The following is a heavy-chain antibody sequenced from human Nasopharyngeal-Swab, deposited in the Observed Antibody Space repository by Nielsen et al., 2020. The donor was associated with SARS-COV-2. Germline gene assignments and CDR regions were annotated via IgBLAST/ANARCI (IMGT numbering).Heavy chain of an antibody. J-gene: IGHJ6*02. CDR1: GFSFSSYA. V-gene: IGHV3-30-3*01. CDR2: VSHDGSNK. D-gene: IGHD3-10*01. CDR3: ATHGSGRIGGMDV. Sequence: GESLKISCVPSGFSFSSYAMHWVRQAPGKGLEWVAVVSHDGSNKYHAESVRGRFTISRDNSKNTLYLQMNSLRAEDTAVYYCATHGSGRIGGMDVWGQGTTVTVSS.